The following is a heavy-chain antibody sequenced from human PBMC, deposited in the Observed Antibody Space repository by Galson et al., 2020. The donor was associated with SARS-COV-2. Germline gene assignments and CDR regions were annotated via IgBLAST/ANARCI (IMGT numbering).Heavy chain of an antibody. V-gene: IGHV1-18*04. CDR3: TRDFGGDYGPDF. CDR1: GYTFSTFG. CDR2: ISAYNGNT. Sequence: ASVKVSCKTSGYTFSTFGVTWVRQAPGQGLEWMCYISAYNGNTKYAQNLQGRVTMTTDTSTGTAYMELRSLTFDDTAVYYCTRDFGGDYGPDFWGQGTLVTVSS. J-gene: IGHJ4*02. D-gene: IGHD4-17*01.